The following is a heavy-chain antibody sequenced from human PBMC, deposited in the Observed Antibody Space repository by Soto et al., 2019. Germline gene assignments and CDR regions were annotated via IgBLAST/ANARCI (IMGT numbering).Heavy chain of an antibody. CDR1: GVTFGNYG. Sequence: PWRPQRLSCTASGVTFGNYGRSWIRQAPGQGLEWVSAISGSGSNPYYADSVKGRFTISRDNSKNTLYLQMNSLRAEDTAVYYCARDQTNGAMDVWGKGTTVTVSS. V-gene: IGHV3-23*01. CDR3: ARDQTNGAMDV. D-gene: IGHD2-8*01. J-gene: IGHJ6*03. CDR2: ISGSGSNP.